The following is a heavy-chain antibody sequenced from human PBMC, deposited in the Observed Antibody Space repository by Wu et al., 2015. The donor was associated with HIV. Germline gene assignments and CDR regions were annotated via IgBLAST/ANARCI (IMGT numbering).Heavy chain of an antibody. CDR3: AKADQRGYDYGHWNFDF. D-gene: IGHD5-18*01. Sequence: QVQLVQSGAEMKKPGASVKVSCKASGYNFTNYDINWVKLTPGHGLEWMGWMKPKSGDTGYALRFLGRVTMTRDISTNTAYMELSSLRSDDTAVYFXAKADQRGYDYGHWNFDFWAMAPWSLSPQ. J-gene: IGHJ2*01. V-gene: IGHV1-8*01. CDR1: GYNFTNYD. CDR2: MKPKSGDT.